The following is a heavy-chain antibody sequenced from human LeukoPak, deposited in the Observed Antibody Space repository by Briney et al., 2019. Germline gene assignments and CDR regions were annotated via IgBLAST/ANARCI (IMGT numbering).Heavy chain of an antibody. Sequence: GGSLRLSCAASGFTLSSSWMHWVRQAPGKGPVWVAHVSPDGNLANYADSVKGRFIISRDNAKNTLFLRMNSLRAEDTAVYYCARDLSFSPDHWGQGTLVTVSS. J-gene: IGHJ4*02. V-gene: IGHV3-74*01. CDR3: ARDLSFSPDH. CDR1: GFTLSSSW. CDR2: VSPDGNLA.